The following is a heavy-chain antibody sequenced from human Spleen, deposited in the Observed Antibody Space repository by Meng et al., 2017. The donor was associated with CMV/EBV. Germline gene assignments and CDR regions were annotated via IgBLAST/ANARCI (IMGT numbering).Heavy chain of an antibody. CDR3: ARGTYYYDSSAHYFDY. J-gene: IGHJ4*02. V-gene: IGHV3-30-3*01. CDR2: ISYDGSNK. CDR1: GFTFSSYA. D-gene: IGHD3-22*01. Sequence: QVQLVESXXGXVQPGXXLXXXXXXSGFTFSSYAMHWVRQAPGKGLEWVAVISYDGSNKYYADSVKGRFTISRDNSKNTLYLQMNSLRAEDTAVYYCARGTYYYDSSAHYFDYWGQGTMVTVSS.